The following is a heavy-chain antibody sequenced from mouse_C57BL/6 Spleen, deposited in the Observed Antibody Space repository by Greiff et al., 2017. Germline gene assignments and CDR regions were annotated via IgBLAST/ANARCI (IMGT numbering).Heavy chain of an antibody. CDR1: GFSLTSYA. CDR3: ARDPTWDGGYYGG. D-gene: IGHD4-1*01. J-gene: IGHJ1*03. Sequence: QVQLKESGPGLVAPSQSLSITCTVSGFSLTSYAISWVRQPPGKGLEWLGVIWTGGGTNYNSALKARLSISKDNSKSQVFLKMNSLQTEDTASYYCARDPTWDGGYYGGWGTGITVTVSS. V-gene: IGHV2-9-1*01. CDR2: IWTGGGT.